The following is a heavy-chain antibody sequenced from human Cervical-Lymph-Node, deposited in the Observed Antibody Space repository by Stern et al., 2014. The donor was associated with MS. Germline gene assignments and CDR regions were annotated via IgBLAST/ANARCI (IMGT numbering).Heavy chain of an antibody. D-gene: IGHD3-22*01. J-gene: IGHJ4*02. CDR1: GFSFSFFA. CDR2: IAAGGDVT. Sequence: QLVQSGGGLVQPGGSLRLTCAASGFSFSFFAMSWVRQAPGKGLECVSLIAAGGDVTYYADSVKGRFTISRDNSKNTVYLQIHSLRAEDTAVYYCAKEDLDYYDSNGNDFWGQGTQVAVSS. CDR3: AKEDLDYYDSNGNDF. V-gene: IGHV3-23*04.